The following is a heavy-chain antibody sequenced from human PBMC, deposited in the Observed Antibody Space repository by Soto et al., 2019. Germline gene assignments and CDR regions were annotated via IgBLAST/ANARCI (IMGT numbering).Heavy chain of an antibody. Sequence: GGSLRLSCAASGFTFSSYWMHWVRQAPGKGLVWVSRINSDGSSTSYADSVKGRFTISRDNAKNTLYLQMNSLRAEDTAVYCCARMKLAARPEYYYYYMDVWGKGTTVTVSS. CDR1: GFTFSSYW. CDR2: INSDGSST. CDR3: ARMKLAARPEYYYYYMDV. V-gene: IGHV3-74*01. D-gene: IGHD6-6*01. J-gene: IGHJ6*03.